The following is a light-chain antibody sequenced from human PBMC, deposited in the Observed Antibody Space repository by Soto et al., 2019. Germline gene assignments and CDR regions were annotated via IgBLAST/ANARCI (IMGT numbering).Light chain of an antibody. CDR3: MQALQTPLT. J-gene: IGKJ4*01. CDR2: FGS. V-gene: IGKV2-28*01. Sequence: DIVMTQSPLSLPVTPGEPASISCRSSQSLLHSNGYNYLHWYLQKPEQSPQLLIYFGSNRASWVPDRFSSSGSATAYTPKISRVEAEDVGVYYCMQALQTPLTFGGGTKVEIK. CDR1: QSLLHSNGYNY.